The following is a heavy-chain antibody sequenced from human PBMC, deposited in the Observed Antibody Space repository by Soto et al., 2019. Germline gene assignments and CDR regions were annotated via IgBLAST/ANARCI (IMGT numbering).Heavy chain of an antibody. CDR1: GYTLTELS. CDR3: ARSQGSSTSLEIYYYYYYGMDV. J-gene: IGHJ6*02. CDR2: FDPEDGET. Sequence: ASVKVSCKVSGYTLTELSMDWVRQAPGKGLEWMGGFDPEDGETIYAQKFQGRVTITADESTSTAYMELSSLRSEDTAVYYCARSQGSSTSLEIYYYYYYGMDVWGQGTTVTVSS. D-gene: IGHD2-2*01. V-gene: IGHV1-24*01.